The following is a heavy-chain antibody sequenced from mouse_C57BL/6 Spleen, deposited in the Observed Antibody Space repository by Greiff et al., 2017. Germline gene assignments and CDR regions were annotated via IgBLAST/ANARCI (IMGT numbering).Heavy chain of an antibody. CDR3: ARDYDYDASFAY. V-gene: IGHV5-4*01. CDR1: GFTFSSYA. Sequence: EVKLMESGGGLVKPGGSLKLSCAASGFTFSSYAMSWVRQTPEKRLEWVATISDGGSYTYYPDNVKGRFTISRDNAKNNLYLQMSHLKSEDTAMYYCARDYDYDASFAYWGQGALVTVSA. CDR2: ISDGGSYT. J-gene: IGHJ3*01. D-gene: IGHD2-4*01.